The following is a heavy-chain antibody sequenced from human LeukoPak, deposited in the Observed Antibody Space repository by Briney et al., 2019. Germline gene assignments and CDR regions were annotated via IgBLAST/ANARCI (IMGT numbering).Heavy chain of an antibody. J-gene: IGHJ3*02. CDR1: GYTFTGHY. Sequence: ASVKVSCKASGYTFTGHYMHWVRQAPGQGLEWMGWMDPNSGATNYAQKFQGRVTMTRDTSTSTVYMELSSLRSEDTAVYYCARGPHYYDSSGPAHIWGQGTMVTVSS. D-gene: IGHD3-22*01. V-gene: IGHV1-2*02. CDR3: ARGPHYYDSSGPAHI. CDR2: MDPNSGAT.